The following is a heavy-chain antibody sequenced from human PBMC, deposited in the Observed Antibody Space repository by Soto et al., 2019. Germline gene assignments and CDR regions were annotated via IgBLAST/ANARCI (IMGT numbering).Heavy chain of an antibody. CDR1: GYIFISYA. V-gene: IGHV1-3*01. CDR2: INAGNGDT. J-gene: IGHJ4*02. Sequence: RASVKVSCKASGYIFISYAMHWVRQAPGQRLEWVGWINAGNGDTKSSQKFQGRVTITRDTSSSTTYMELSSLKSEDTAVYFCARAASCGGDCYLPDFDYWGQGTLVTVSS. CDR3: ARAASCGGDCYLPDFDY. D-gene: IGHD2-21*02.